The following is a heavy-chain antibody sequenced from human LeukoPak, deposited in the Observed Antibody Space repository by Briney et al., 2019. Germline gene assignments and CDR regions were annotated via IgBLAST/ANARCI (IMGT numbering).Heavy chain of an antibody. V-gene: IGHV3-30*18. CDR2: ISYDGSNK. D-gene: IGHD2-15*01. J-gene: IGHJ1*01. CDR1: GFTFSSYG. Sequence: GGSLRLSCAASGFTFSSYGMHWVRQAPGKGLEWVAVISYDGSNKYYADSVKGRFTISRDNSKNTLYLQMNSLRAEDTAVYYCANMRGYCSGGSCYYVLGYFQHWGQGTLVTVSS. CDR3: ANMRGYCSGGSCYYVLGYFQH.